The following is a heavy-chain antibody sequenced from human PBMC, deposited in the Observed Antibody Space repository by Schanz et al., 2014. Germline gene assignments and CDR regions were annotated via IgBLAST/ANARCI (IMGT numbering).Heavy chain of an antibody. Sequence: AEVKMPGASLKVSCKASGYTFTGFDINWVRHGTGQGLEWMGWMNPNSVNTGYAQKIQVRGAMTTDTYTSTAYMELRRLRSDDTTVYYCARDGISASCTYYYYEMEVWGQGTTVNDAS. D-gene: IGHD2-2*01. CDR2: MNPNSVNT. J-gene: IGHJ6*01. CDR3: ARDGISASCTYYYYEMEV. V-gene: IGHV1-8*02. CDR1: GYTFTGFD.